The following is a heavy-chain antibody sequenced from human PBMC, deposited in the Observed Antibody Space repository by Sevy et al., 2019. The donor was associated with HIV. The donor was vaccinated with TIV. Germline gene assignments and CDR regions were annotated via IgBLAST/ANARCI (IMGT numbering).Heavy chain of an antibody. D-gene: IGHD3-16*02. CDR2: INPNSGGT. CDR1: GYTFTGYY. Sequence: ASVKVSCKASGYTFTGYYMHWVRQAPGQGLEWMGWINPNSGGTNYAQKFQGRVTMTRDTSISTAYMEQSRLRSDDTAVYYCARDMITFGGVIVFGAFDIWGQGTMVTVSS. J-gene: IGHJ3*02. CDR3: ARDMITFGGVIVFGAFDI. V-gene: IGHV1-2*02.